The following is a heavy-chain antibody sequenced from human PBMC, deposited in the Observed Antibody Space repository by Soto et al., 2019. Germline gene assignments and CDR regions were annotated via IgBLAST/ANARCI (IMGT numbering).Heavy chain of an antibody. J-gene: IGHJ4*02. CDR3: ASGRGSTKVDY. CDR2: TSNSGST. Sequence: QVQLQEAGPGLVKPSQTLSLPCTVSGGSIPSSGYYWSWIRQPPGEGLEWIGFTSNSGSTSYNPSLKSRVTISVDTSSNQFSLTLKSVTAADTTVYYCASGRGSTKVDYWGQGTLVTVSP. D-gene: IGHD1-26*01. CDR1: GGSIPSSGYY. V-gene: IGHV4-31*03.